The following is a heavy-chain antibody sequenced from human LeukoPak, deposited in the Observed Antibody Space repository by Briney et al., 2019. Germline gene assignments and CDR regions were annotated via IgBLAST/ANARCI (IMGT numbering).Heavy chain of an antibody. D-gene: IGHD3-10*01. CDR1: GGSFSGYY. CDR2: MYHSGST. V-gene: IGHV4-34*01. Sequence: PSETLSLTCAVYGGSFSGYYWSWIRQPPGKGLEWIGTMYHSGSTNYNPSLKSRVTISVDTSKNQFFLRVTSVTAADTAVYYCARYYGSGSKTVRAIDYWGQGTLVIVSS. CDR3: ARYYGSGSKTVRAIDY. J-gene: IGHJ4*02.